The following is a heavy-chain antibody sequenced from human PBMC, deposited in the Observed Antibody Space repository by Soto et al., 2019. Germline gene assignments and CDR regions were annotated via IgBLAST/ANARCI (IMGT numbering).Heavy chain of an antibody. Sequence: QITLKESGPTLVKPTQTLTLTCTFSGFSLSTSGVGVGWIRQPPGKALEWLALIYWDDDKRYSPSLKSRLTITTETSNNTVVLTTTHMDLVDTATYYCAHGISGSYHAEYFQHWGQGNLVTVSS. CDR3: AHGISGSYHAEYFQH. CDR1: GFSLSTSGVG. V-gene: IGHV2-5*02. D-gene: IGHD1-26*01. CDR2: IYWDDDK. J-gene: IGHJ1*01.